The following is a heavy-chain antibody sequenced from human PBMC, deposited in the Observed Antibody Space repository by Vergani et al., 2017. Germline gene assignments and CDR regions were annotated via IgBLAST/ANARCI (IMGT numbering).Heavy chain of an antibody. J-gene: IGHJ1*01. CDR1: GFTFSSYW. CDR3: ARDLSVGSGSDLPGMDFQH. D-gene: IGHD3-10*01. Sequence: EVQLVESGGGLVQPGGSLRLSCAASGFTFSSYWMHWVRQAPGKGLVWVSRINSDGSSTSYADSVKGRFTISRDNAKNTLYLQMNSLRAEDTAVYYCARDLSVGSGSDLPGMDFQHWGQGTLVTVSS. CDR2: INSDGSST. V-gene: IGHV3-74*01.